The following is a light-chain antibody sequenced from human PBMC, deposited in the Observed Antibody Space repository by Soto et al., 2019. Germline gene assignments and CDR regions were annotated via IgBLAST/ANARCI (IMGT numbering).Light chain of an antibody. J-gene: IGKJ1*01. Sequence: DIQMTQSPSTLSASGGDRVTITCRASQSISTWLDWYQQRPGKAPKLLIYDASSLESGVPSRFTGRGSGTEFTLTISSLQPDDSATYYCQQYGYYASCGQGTKVEI. CDR1: QSISTW. CDR2: DAS. V-gene: IGKV1-5*01. CDR3: QQYGYYAS.